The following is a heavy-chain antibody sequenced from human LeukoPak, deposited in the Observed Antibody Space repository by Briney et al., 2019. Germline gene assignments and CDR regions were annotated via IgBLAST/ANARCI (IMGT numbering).Heavy chain of an antibody. Sequence: GSLRLSCAASGFTFSSYAMHWVRQAPGKGLGWVAVISYDGSNKYYADSVKGRFTISRDNSKNTLYLQMNSLRAEDTAVYYCAREGGTGTTAYYYYGMDVWGQGTTVTVSS. CDR2: ISYDGSNK. D-gene: IGHD1-7*01. CDR1: GFTFSSYA. CDR3: AREGGTGTTAYYYYGMDV. V-gene: IGHV3-30-3*01. J-gene: IGHJ6*02.